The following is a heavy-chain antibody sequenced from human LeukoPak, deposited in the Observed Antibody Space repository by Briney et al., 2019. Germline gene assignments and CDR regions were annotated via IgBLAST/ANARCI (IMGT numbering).Heavy chain of an antibody. CDR2: LSGSGDGT. V-gene: IGHV3-23*01. Sequence: GGSLRLSCTASGFTFSSSSMRWVRPAPGKGLEGVAGLSGSGDGTYYADSVKGRFTISRDNSKNSLYLQMNRLRAEDTAVYYCVNYFQDWGQGPVVRV. J-gene: IGHJ1*01. CDR1: GFTFSSSS. CDR3: VNYFQD.